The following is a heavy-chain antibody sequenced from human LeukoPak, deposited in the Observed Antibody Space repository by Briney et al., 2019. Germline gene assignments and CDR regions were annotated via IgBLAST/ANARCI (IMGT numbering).Heavy chain of an antibody. J-gene: IGHJ4*02. D-gene: IGHD2-15*01. CDR1: GFTFRNYG. CDR2: ISYDGSNK. V-gene: IGHV3-30*18. CDR3: ANGGYYSLDS. Sequence: AGGSLRLSCAASGFTFRNYGMHWVRQAPGKGLEWVAVISYDGSNKYYADSVKGRFTSSRDNSKRTLFLQTDSLRGEDTAVYYCANGGYYSLDSWGQGTLVTVSS.